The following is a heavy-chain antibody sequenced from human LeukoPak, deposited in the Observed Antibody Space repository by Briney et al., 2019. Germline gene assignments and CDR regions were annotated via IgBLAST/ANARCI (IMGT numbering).Heavy chain of an antibody. D-gene: IGHD3-16*01. CDR1: GFTFSSYW. Sequence: GGSLRLSCAASGFTFSSYWMSWVRQAPGKGLEWVANIKQDGSEKYYVDSVKGRFTISRDNAKNSLFLQMNSLRAGDTAIYYCARLGEKADFDYWGQGTLVTVSS. CDR2: IKQDGSEK. CDR3: ARLGEKADFDY. J-gene: IGHJ4*02. V-gene: IGHV3-7*01.